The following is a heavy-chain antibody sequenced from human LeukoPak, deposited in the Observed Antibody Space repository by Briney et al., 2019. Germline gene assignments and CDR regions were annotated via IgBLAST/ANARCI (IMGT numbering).Heavy chain of an antibody. D-gene: IGHD1-1*01. J-gene: IGHJ4*02. V-gene: IGHV2-5*01. CDR1: GVSLSTSGVD. CDR3: ALSTTVGSPFDY. CDR2: IYWNDDK. Sequence: SGPTLVNPTQTLTLTCTFSGVSLSTSGVDVGWIRQPPEKALEWLALIYWNDDKRYSPSLKSRLTITKDTSKNQVVLTMTNMDPVDTATYYCALSTTVGSPFDYWGQGTLVTVSS.